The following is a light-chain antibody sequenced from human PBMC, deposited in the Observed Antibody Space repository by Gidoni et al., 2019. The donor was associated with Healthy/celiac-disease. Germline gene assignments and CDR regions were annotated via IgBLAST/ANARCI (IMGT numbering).Light chain of an antibody. V-gene: IGKV3-11*01. Sequence: EIVLTQSPATLSLSPGERATLSCRASQSVSSYLAWYQQKPGQAPRHLIYDASNRATGIPARFSGSGSGTDFTLTISSLEPEDFAVYYCQQRSNWPVLTFXGXTKVEIK. CDR3: QQRSNWPVLT. CDR1: QSVSSY. CDR2: DAS. J-gene: IGKJ4*01.